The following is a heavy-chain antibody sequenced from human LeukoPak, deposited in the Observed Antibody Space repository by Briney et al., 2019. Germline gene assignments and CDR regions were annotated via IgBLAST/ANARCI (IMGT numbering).Heavy chain of an antibody. CDR3: ARRGYQLPFDY. CDR1: GGSISSSSYY. V-gene: IGHV4-39*01. CDR2: IYVGGNT. D-gene: IGHD6-13*01. Sequence: PSETLSLTCTVSGGSISSSSYYWAWIRQPPGKGPEWIGSIYVGGNTYYNPSLKSRVAISVDTSKNQFSLKLTSVTAADTAVYSCARRGYQLPFDYWGQGILVTVSS. J-gene: IGHJ4*02.